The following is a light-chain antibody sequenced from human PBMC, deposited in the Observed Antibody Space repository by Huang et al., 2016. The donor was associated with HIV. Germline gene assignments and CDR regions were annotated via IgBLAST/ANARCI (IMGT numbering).Light chain of an antibody. Sequence: AIQMTQSPSSLSASVGDRVTITCRASQDIRNDLGWYQQRPGKAPKRLIYAASELHTGVPLRFCGSGSGTDFTLTISSLQPEDFATYYCLQDYNYPRTFGQGTKVQV. CDR1: QDIRND. CDR2: AAS. CDR3: LQDYNYPRT. J-gene: IGKJ1*01. V-gene: IGKV1-6*01.